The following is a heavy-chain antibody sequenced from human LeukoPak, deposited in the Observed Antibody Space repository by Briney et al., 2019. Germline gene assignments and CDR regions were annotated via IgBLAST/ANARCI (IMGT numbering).Heavy chain of an antibody. J-gene: IGHJ4*02. Sequence: GGSLRLSCAASGFTFNRYAMSWVRQAPGEGPEWVSGINDSGGDTYQADSVKGRFTISRDNSKKTLYLQMSSLRVEDSAIYYCAKGSAGGRPYYFDYWGQGILVTVSS. CDR1: GFTFNRYA. D-gene: IGHD2-15*01. CDR2: INDSGGDT. V-gene: IGHV3-23*01. CDR3: AKGSAGGRPYYFDY.